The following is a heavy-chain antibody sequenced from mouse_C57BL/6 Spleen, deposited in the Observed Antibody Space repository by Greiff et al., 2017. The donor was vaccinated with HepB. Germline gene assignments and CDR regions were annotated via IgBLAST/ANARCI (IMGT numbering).Heavy chain of an antibody. CDR3: ARWDGYADY. CDR1: GYTFTSYW. V-gene: IGHV1-69*01. CDR2: IDPSDSYT. Sequence: VQLQQPGAELVMPGASVKLSCKASGYTFTSYWMHWVKQRPGQGLEWIGEIDPSDSYTNYNQKFKGKSTVTVDKSSSTAYMQLSSLTSEDSAVYYCARWDGYADYWGQGTTLTVSS. J-gene: IGHJ2*01. D-gene: IGHD2-2*01.